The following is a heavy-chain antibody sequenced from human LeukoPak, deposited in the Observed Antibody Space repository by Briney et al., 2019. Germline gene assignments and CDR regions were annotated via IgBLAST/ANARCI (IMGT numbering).Heavy chain of an antibody. D-gene: IGHD6-19*01. J-gene: IGHJ4*02. CDR2: IKQDGSEK. CDR3: ARAWYSSGLYYFDY. V-gene: IGHV3-7*01. Sequence: PSETLSLTCTVSGYSINSGYYWGWIRPPPGKGLEWVANIKQDGSEKYYLDSVKGRFTISRDNAKNSLYLQVNSLRAEDTAVHYCARAWYSSGLYYFDYWGQGALVTVSS. CDR1: GYSINSGYY.